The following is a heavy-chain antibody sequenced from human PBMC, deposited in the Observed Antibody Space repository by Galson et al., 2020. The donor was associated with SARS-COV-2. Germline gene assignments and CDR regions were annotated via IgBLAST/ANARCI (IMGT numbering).Heavy chain of an antibody. J-gene: IGHJ5*02. CDR1: GGSISSSSYY. D-gene: IGHD2-2*01. CDR2: IYYSGST. V-gene: IGHV4-39*01. Sequence: SETLSLTCTVSGGSISSSSYYWGWIRQPPGKGLEWIGSIYYSGSTYYNPSLKSRVTISVDTSKNQFSLKLSSVTAADTAVYYCARQDRLGIWDKVVPAALNWFDPWGQGTLVTVSS. CDR3: ARQDRLGIWDKVVPAALNWFDP.